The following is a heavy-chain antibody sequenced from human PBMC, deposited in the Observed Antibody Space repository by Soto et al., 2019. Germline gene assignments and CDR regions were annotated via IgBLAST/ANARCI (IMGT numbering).Heavy chain of an antibody. CDR2: IYYSGST. V-gene: IGHV4-31*03. J-gene: IGHJ4*02. Sequence: QVQLQESGPGLVKPSQTLSLTCTVSGGSISSGGYYWSWIRQHPGKGLEWSGYIYYSGSTYYNPSLKSRVTLSVDTSKNQFSLKLSSVTAAVMAVYYCARDRRPWTIFDYWGQGSQVTVSS. D-gene: IGHD3-3*01. CDR3: ARDRRPWTIFDY. CDR1: GGSISSGGYY.